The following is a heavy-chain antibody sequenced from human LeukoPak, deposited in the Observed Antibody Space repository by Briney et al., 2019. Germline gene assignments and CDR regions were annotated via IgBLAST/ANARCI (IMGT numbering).Heavy chain of an antibody. CDR1: GGSISSGGYY. CDR3: ALWFGELGAFDP. D-gene: IGHD3-10*01. V-gene: IGHV4-31*03. J-gene: IGHJ5*02. CDR2: IYYSGST. Sequence: SQTLSLTCTVSGGSISSGGYYWSWIRQHPGKGLEWIGYIYYSGSTYYNPSLKSRVTISVDTSKNQFSLKLRSVTAADTAVYYCALWFGELGAFDPWGQGTLVTVSS.